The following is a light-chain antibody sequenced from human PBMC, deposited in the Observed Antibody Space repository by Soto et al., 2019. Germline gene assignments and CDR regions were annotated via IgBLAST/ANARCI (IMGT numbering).Light chain of an antibody. V-gene: IGKV1-39*01. Sequence: DIQLTPSPSSLSASVGDRVTITCRASQSISSYFNWYQQKPGKAPKLLIYTASSLQSGVPSRFSGSGSGTDFTLTISSMQPEDFATYYCQQSYSTPPWTFGQGTKVEIK. CDR3: QQSYSTPPWT. CDR1: QSISSY. CDR2: TAS. J-gene: IGKJ1*01.